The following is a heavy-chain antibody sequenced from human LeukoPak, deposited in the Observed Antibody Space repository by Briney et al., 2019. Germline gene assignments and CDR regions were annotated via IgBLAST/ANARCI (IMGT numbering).Heavy chain of an antibody. Sequence: SETLSLTCTVSGGSISSYYWSWIRQPPGKGLGWIGYIYYSGSTNYNPSLKSRVTISVDTSKNQFSLKLSSVTAADTAVYYCARDLGSFFDYWGQGTLVTVSS. J-gene: IGHJ4*02. D-gene: IGHD3-10*01. CDR2: IYYSGST. V-gene: IGHV4-59*01. CDR3: ARDLGSFFDY. CDR1: GGSISSYY.